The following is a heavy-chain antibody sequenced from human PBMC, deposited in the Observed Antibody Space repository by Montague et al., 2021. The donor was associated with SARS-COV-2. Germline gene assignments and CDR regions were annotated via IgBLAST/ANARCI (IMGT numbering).Heavy chain of an antibody. D-gene: IGHD3-10*01. V-gene: IGHV4-59*08. Sequence: SETLSLTCTVSGGSISNYHWNWIRQPRGKGLEWIAYIYYSGSTNYNPSLQSRVTISVDTSRNQFSLRLTSVTAADTAVYYCARQLRVRRTWQVGDYNHYGMDVWGQGTTVSVSS. J-gene: IGHJ6*02. CDR3: ARQLRVRRTWQVGDYNHYGMDV. CDR2: IYYSGST. CDR1: GGSISNYH.